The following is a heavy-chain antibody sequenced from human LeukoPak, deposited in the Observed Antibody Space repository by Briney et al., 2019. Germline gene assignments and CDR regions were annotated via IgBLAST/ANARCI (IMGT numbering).Heavy chain of an antibody. V-gene: IGHV1-2*02. CDR2: INPNSGGT. J-gene: IGHJ4*02. CDR1: GYTFTGYY. D-gene: IGHD3-10*01. Sequence: ASVKVSCKASGYTFTGYYMHWVRQAPGQGLEWMGWINPNSGGTNYAQKFQGRVTMTRDTSISTAYMELSRLRSDDTAVYYCARDMVFASAATNDYWGQGTLVTVSS. CDR3: ARDMVFASAATNDY.